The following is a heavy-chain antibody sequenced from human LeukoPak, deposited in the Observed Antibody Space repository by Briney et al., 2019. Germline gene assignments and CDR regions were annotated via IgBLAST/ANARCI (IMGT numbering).Heavy chain of an antibody. V-gene: IGHV4-38-2*01. CDR3: ARATERRTGQGLSAY. J-gene: IGHJ4*02. CDR2: IYHSGST. D-gene: IGHD2/OR15-2a*01. Sequence: SETLSLTCAVSGYSISSGYYWGWIRPPPGKGLEWGGSIYHSGSTYYNPSLKSRVTISVATSKNQFSLKLSSVTAADTAVYYCARATERRTGQGLSAYWGQGTLVTVSS. CDR1: GYSISSGYY.